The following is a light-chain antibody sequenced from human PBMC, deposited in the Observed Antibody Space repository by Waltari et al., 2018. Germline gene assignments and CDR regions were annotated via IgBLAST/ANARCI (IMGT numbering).Light chain of an antibody. V-gene: IGKV4-1*01. Sequence: DIVMTQSPDSLAVSLGARATIDCTSNQTVLYSSNNKDYLSWYQQKPGQPPKLLLYWASTRESWVPDRFSASGSGTDFTLTISSLQAEDVAVYYCQQYYSSPYTFGQGTKLEIK. J-gene: IGKJ2*01. CDR1: QTVLYSSNNKDY. CDR2: WAS. CDR3: QQYYSSPYT.